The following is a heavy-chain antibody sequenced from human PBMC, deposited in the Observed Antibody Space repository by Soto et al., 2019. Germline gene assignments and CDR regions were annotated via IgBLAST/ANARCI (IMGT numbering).Heavy chain of an antibody. CDR3: ASLGYWSGGSCPAPRYYYYYGMDV. CDR1: GGSISSSSYY. D-gene: IGHD2-15*01. V-gene: IGHV4-39*01. CDR2: IYYSGST. J-gene: IGHJ6*02. Sequence: QLQLQESGPGLVKPSETLSLTCTVSGGSISSSSYYWGWIRQPPGKGLEWIGSIYYSGSTYYNPSLNSRVTISVDPSTNQSSLKLRSVTAADTAVYYCASLGYWSGGSCPAPRYYYYYGMDVGGQGTTVTVSS.